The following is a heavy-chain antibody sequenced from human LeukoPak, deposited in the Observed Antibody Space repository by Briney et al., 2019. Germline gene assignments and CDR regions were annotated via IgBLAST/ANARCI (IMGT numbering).Heavy chain of an antibody. CDR1: GCTFSSYA. J-gene: IGHJ4*02. V-gene: IGHV3-64D*09. CDR2: ISSNGGST. CDR3: VKARDSSGYYYFDY. Sequence: GGSLRLSCSASGCTFSSYAMHWVRQAPGKGLEYVSAISSNGGSTYYADSVKGRFTISRDNSKNTLYLQMSSLRAEDTAVYYCVKARDSSGYYYFDYWGQGTLVTVSS. D-gene: IGHD3-22*01.